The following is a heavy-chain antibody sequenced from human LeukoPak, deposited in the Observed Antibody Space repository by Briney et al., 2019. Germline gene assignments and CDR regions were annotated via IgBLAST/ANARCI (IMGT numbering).Heavy chain of an antibody. V-gene: IGHV4-30-2*01. J-gene: IGHJ5*02. CDR1: GGSISSGGYY. CDR3: ARGTPSVVTGWFDP. CDR2: IYHSGST. D-gene: IGHD4-23*01. Sequence: PSQTLSLTCTVSGGSISSGGYYWSWIRQPPGKGLEWIGYIYHSGSTYYNPSLKSRVTISVDRSKNQFSLKLSSVTAADTAVYYCARGTPSVVTGWFDPWGQGTLVTVSS.